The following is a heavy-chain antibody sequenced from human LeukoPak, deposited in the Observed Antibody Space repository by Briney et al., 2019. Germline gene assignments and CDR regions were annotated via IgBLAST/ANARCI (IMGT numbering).Heavy chain of an antibody. D-gene: IGHD1-20*01. Sequence: GGSLRLSCAASGFTFSSYEMNWVRQAPGKGLEWVSYISGRGTTIYYADSVKGRFTISRDNAKNSLYLQMNSLKAEDTAVYYCARDPGITGMSYWGQGTPVTVSS. CDR1: GFTFSSYE. CDR2: ISGRGTTI. CDR3: ARDPGITGMSY. V-gene: IGHV3-48*03. J-gene: IGHJ4*02.